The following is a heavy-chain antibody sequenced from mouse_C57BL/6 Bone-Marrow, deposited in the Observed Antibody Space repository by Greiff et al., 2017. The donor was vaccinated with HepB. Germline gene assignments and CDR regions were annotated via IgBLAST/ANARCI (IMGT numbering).Heavy chain of an antibody. D-gene: IGHD4-1*01. CDR2: ISYDGSN. CDR1: GYSITSGYY. V-gene: IGHV3-6*01. J-gene: IGHJ2*01. CDR3: ARTGTGYFDY. Sequence: EVQRVESGPGLVKPSQSLSLTCSVTGYSITSGYYWNWIRQFPGNKLEWMGYISYDGSNNYNPSLKNRISITRDTSKNQFFLKLNSVTTEDTATYYCARTGTGYFDYWGQGTTLTVTS.